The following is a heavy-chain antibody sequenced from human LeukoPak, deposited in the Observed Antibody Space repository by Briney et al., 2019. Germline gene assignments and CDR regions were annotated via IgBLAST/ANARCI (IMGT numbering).Heavy chain of an antibody. CDR3: ARRVYYGSVFGY. Sequence: GGSLRLSCAASGFTFDDYTMHWVRQAPGKGLEWVSLISWDGGSTYYADSVKGRFTISRDNAKNSLYLQMNSLRAEDTAVYYCARRVYYGSVFGYWGQGTLVTVSS. CDR2: ISWDGGST. D-gene: IGHD3-10*01. J-gene: IGHJ4*02. V-gene: IGHV3-43*01. CDR1: GFTFDDYT.